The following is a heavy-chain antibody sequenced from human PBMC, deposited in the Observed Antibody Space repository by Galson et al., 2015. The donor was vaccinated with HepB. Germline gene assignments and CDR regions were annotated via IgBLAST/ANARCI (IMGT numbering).Heavy chain of an antibody. D-gene: IGHD3-10*01. CDR2: ISAYNGNT. V-gene: IGHV1-18*01. CDR3: AREAVWFGDSLGSWFDP. Sequence: SVKVSCKASGYTFTSYGISWVRQAPGQGLEWMGWISAYNGNTNYAQKLQGRVTMTTDTSTSTAYMELRSLRSDDTAVYYCAREAVWFGDSLGSWFDPWGQGTLVTVSS. CDR1: GYTFTSYG. J-gene: IGHJ5*02.